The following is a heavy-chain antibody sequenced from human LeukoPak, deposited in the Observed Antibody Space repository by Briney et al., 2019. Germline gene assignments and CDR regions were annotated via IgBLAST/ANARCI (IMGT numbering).Heavy chain of an antibody. J-gene: IGHJ3*02. Sequence: ASVKVSCKASGYTFTSYYMHWVRQAPGQGLEGMGIINPSGGSTNYAQKLQGRVTMTRDTSTSTVYMELSSLRSEDTAVYYCARDHVVVIKSRAKGSAFDIWGQGTMVTVSS. V-gene: IGHV1-46*03. CDR2: INPSGGST. D-gene: IGHD3-22*01. CDR1: GYTFTSYY. CDR3: ARDHVVVIKSRAKGSAFDI.